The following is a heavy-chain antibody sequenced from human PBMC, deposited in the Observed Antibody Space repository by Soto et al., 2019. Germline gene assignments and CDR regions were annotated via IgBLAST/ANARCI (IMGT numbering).Heavy chain of an antibody. V-gene: IGHV4-61*01. D-gene: IGHD5-18*01. CDR1: GGSVSSGTYY. Sequence: SETLSLTCTVSGGSVSSGTYYWSWIRQPPGKGLEWIGYIYYIGSTNYNPSLKSRVTISVDTSKNQFSLKLSSVTAADTAVYYCARDHPHSYGVYYFDYWGQGTPVTVSS. CDR2: IYYIGST. CDR3: ARDHPHSYGVYYFDY. J-gene: IGHJ4*02.